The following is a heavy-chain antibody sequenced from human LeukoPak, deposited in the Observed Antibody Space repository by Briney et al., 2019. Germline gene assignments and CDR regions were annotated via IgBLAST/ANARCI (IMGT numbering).Heavy chain of an antibody. V-gene: IGHV3-53*01. CDR2: IYSDGTT. CDR1: EFTVSSYY. J-gene: IGHJ2*01. D-gene: IGHD2-15*01. CDR3: ARSGGYWYFDL. Sequence: GGSLRLSCAASEFTVSSYYMSWVRQAPGKGLEWVSLIYSDGTTYYADSVKGRFTISRDNSKNTLYLQMNSLRAEDTAVYYCARSGGYWYFDLWGRGTLVTVSS.